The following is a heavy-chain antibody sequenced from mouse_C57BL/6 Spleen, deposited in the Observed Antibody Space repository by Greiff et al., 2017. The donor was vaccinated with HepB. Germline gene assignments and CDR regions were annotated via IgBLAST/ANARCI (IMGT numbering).Heavy chain of an antibody. CDR1: GYTFTSYW. CDR2: IYPGNSDT. CDR3: TRKWDGYLGEPFAY. Sequence: EVQLQQSGTVLARPGASVKMSCKTSGYTFTSYWMHWVKQRPGQGLEWIGAIYPGNSDTSYNQKFKGKAKLTAVTSASTAYMELSSLTNEDSAVYYCTRKWDGYLGEPFAYWGQGTLVTVSA. V-gene: IGHV1-5*01. D-gene: IGHD2-3*01. J-gene: IGHJ3*01.